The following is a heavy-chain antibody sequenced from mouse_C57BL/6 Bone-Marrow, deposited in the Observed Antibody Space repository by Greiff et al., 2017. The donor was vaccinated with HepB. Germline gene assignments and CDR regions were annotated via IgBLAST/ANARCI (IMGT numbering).Heavy chain of an antibody. CDR2: IYPGSGST. CDR1: GYTFTSYW. Sequence: VQLQQPGAELVKPGASVKMSCKASGYTFTSYWITWVKQRPGQGLEWIGDIYPGSGSTNYNEKFKSKATLTVDTSSSTAYMQLSSLTSEDSAVYYCAKVYDYDVAWFAYWGQGTLVTVSA. D-gene: IGHD2-4*01. CDR3: AKVYDYDVAWFAY. J-gene: IGHJ3*01. V-gene: IGHV1-55*01.